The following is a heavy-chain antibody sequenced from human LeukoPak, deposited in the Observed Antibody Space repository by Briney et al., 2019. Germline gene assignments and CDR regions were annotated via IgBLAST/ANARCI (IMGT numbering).Heavy chain of an antibody. CDR1: SGSLSSGNYY. CDR3: ARGSGSPPYYYYYYYYMDV. Sequence: TASETLSLTCTVSSGSLSSGNYYWSWIRQSPGKGLEWIGRVYTSGSTNYNPSLKSRVTISVDTSKNQFSLKLSSVTAADTAVYYCARGSGSPPYYYYYYYYMDVWGKGTTVTVSS. D-gene: IGHD3-10*01. V-gene: IGHV4-61*02. CDR2: VYTSGST. J-gene: IGHJ6*03.